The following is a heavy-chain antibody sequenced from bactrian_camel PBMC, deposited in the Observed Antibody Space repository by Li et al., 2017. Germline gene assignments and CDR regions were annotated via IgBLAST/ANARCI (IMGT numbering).Heavy chain of an antibody. CDR1: TYLVNEYY. D-gene: IGHD6*01. Sequence: GGSLRLACTGSTYLVNEYYISWVRQVPEKGLLEWISGISGGGSWTQYTDSVKGRFTISRDTAESTVYLEMNNLNSEDTALYYCVAGNWGFWGQGTQVTVS. CDR2: ISGGGSWT. V-gene: IGHV3S40*01. CDR3: VAGNWGF. J-gene: IGHJ4*01.